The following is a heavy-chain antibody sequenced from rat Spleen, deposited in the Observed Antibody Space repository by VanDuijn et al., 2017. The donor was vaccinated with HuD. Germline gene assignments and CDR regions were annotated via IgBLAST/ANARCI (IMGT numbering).Heavy chain of an antibody. V-gene: IGHV2S75*01. D-gene: IGHD1-4*01. CDR2: IWGDGNT. CDR1: GFSLTSYH. J-gene: IGHJ2*01. CDR3: TRAGTGPGDY. Sequence: QVQLKESGPGLVKPSETLSLTCTVSGFSLTSYHVSWVRQPPGKGLEWMGIIWGDGNTDYNSALKSRLSINRDTSKSQVFLKMNSVQTDDTAIYYCTRAGTGPGDYWGQGVMVTVSS.